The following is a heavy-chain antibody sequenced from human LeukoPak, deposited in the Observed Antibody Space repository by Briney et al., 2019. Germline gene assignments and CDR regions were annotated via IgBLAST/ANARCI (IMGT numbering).Heavy chain of an antibody. Sequence: GRSLRLSCAASGFTFSSYGMHWVRQAPGKGLEWVAVISYDGSNKYYADSVKGRFTISRDNSKNTLYLQMNSLRAEDTAVYYCAKDRDSYGYYPYYFDYWGQGTLVTVSS. CDR1: GFTFSSYG. V-gene: IGHV3-30*18. J-gene: IGHJ4*02. CDR3: AKDRDSYGYYPYYFDY. CDR2: ISYDGSNK. D-gene: IGHD5-18*01.